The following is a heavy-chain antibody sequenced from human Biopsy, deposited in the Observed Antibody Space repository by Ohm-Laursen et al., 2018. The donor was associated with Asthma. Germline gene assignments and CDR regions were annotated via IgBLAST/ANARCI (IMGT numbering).Heavy chain of an antibody. J-gene: IGHJ1*01. V-gene: IGHV3-30*03. D-gene: IGHD1-20*01. CDR2: ISYDGTNK. CDR1: GFTFSIYV. Sequence: SLRLSCAASGFTFSIYVIHWVRQAPGKGLEWVAVISYDGTNKDYADSVKGRFTFSRDNSQNTLSLEMNSLRVEDTAVYYCARDLRSDNWNPWGMDVWGQGTLVTVSS. CDR3: ARDLRSDNWNPWGMDV.